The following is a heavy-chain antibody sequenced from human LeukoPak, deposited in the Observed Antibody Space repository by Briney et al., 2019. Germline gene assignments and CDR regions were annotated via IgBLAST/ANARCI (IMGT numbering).Heavy chain of an antibody. D-gene: IGHD6-19*01. V-gene: IGHV4-59*08. CDR1: SDSISSYY. CDR2: IYYSGST. J-gene: IGHJ4*02. CDR3: AAFRQWLVILDY. Sequence: PSETLSLTCTVSSDSISSYYWSWIRQPPGKGLEWIGYIYYSGSTKYHPSLKSRVTISVDTSKNQFSLKLSSVTAADTAVYYCAAFRQWLVILDYWGQGTLVTVSS.